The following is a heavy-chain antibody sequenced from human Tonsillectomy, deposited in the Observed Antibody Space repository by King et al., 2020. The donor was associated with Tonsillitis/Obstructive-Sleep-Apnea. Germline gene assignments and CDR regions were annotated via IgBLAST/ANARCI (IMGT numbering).Heavy chain of an antibody. Sequence: DVQLVESGGGLIQPGGSLRLSCAASGFTVRRNYMSWVRQAPGKGLEWVSVIYSGGSTHYADSVKGRFTISRDNSKNTLYLQMNSLRAEDTAVYYCARVGDGYMGYFDYWGQGTLVTVSS. D-gene: IGHD5-24*01. CDR3: ARVGDGYMGYFDY. CDR2: IYSGGST. V-gene: IGHV3-53*01. J-gene: IGHJ4*02. CDR1: GFTVRRNY.